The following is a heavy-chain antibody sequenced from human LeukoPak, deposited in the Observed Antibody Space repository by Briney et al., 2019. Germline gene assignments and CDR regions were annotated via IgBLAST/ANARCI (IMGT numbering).Heavy chain of an antibody. J-gene: IGHJ4*02. Sequence: GGSLRLSCAASGFTFSSYSMNWVRQAPGKGLEWVSSISSSSSYIYYADSVKGRFTISRDNSKNTLYLQMNSLRTEDTAVYYCAKAEGYDILTGLDYWGQGTLVTVPS. V-gene: IGHV3-21*04. CDR2: ISSSSSYI. CDR3: AKAEGYDILTGLDY. CDR1: GFTFSSYS. D-gene: IGHD3-9*01.